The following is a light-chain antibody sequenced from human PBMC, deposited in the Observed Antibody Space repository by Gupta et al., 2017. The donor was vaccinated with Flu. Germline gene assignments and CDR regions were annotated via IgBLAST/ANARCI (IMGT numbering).Light chain of an antibody. V-gene: IGKV2-28*01. Sequence: DIVMTQSPLSLPVTPGEPASISCRSSQSLLHSNGYNYLDWYLQKPGQAPQLLIYLVSNRASGVPDRFSGSGSGTDFTLKISRVEAEDVGVYYCMQSVQTPPSFGQGTKVEIK. CDR2: LVS. CDR3: MQSVQTPPS. CDR1: QSLLHSNGYNY. J-gene: IGKJ2*03.